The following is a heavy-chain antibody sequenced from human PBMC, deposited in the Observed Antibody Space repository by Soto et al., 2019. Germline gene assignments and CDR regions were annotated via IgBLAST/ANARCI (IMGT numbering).Heavy chain of an antibody. D-gene: IGHD3-22*01. J-gene: IGHJ4*02. CDR2: ITSEANGGTT. CDR1: GFTFSNAW. V-gene: IGHV3-15*01. Sequence: LRLSCAASGFTFSNAWMNWVRQAPGKGLEWVGRITSEANGGTTDYAAPVKGRFTISRDDSKNTLYLQMNALKTEDTALYYCATEPAYYDSRSYHSPFDYWGQGTLVTVSS. CDR3: ATEPAYYDSRSYHSPFDY.